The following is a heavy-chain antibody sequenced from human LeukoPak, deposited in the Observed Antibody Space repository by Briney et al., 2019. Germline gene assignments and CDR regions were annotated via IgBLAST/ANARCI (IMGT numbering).Heavy chain of an antibody. D-gene: IGHD1-26*01. Sequence: PGGSLRLSCAASGFTFSTYCMHWVRQPPGKGLVWVSQICTDGGSIKYADSVRGRFTISRDNAKNTLYLQMNSLRAEDTAVYYCARGRRVGATNLDYWGQGTLVTVSS. V-gene: IGHV3-74*01. CDR2: ICTDGGSI. J-gene: IGHJ4*02. CDR1: GFTFSTYC. CDR3: ARGRRVGATNLDY.